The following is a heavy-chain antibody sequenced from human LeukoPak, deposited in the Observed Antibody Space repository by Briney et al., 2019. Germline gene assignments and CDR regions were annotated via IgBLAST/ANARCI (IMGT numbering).Heavy chain of an antibody. CDR3: TRELEYRGSPDDAFDI. J-gene: IGHJ3*02. CDR1: GFSFSYFW. CDR2: TNRDGSGT. V-gene: IGHV3-74*01. D-gene: IGHD1-26*01. Sequence: PGGSLRLSXAASGFSFSYFWMHWVRQAPGKGLVWVSRTNRDGSGTSYADSVKGRFTISRDNAKNTLSLQMNSLRAEDTAVYYCTRELEYRGSPDDAFDIWGQGTMVTVSS.